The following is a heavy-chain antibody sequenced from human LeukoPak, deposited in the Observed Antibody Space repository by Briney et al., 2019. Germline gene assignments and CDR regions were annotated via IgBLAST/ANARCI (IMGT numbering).Heavy chain of an antibody. Sequence: PSETLSLTCTVSGGSISSGDYYWSWLRQPPGKGLEWIGYIYYSGSTYYNPSLKSRVTISVDTSKNQFSLKLSSVTAADTAVYYCARVGISGCSSTSCSDAEYFQHWGQGTLVTVSS. D-gene: IGHD2-2*01. CDR2: IYYSGST. CDR3: ARVGISGCSSTSCSDAEYFQH. J-gene: IGHJ1*01. CDR1: GGSISSGDYY. V-gene: IGHV4-30-4*01.